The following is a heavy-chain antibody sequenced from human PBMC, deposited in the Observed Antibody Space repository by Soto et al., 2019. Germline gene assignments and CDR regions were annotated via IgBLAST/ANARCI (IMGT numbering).Heavy chain of an antibody. V-gene: IGHV1-18*01. Sequence: VQLVQSGAEVKKPGASVKVSCKASGYTFTSYGISWVRQAPGQGLESMGWISAYNGNTNYAQKLQGRVTMTTDTSTSTAYMELRSLRSDDTAVYYCARQWDSGYDPFGVPNWFDPWGQGTLVTVSS. CDR2: ISAYNGNT. J-gene: IGHJ5*02. D-gene: IGHD5-12*01. CDR3: ARQWDSGYDPFGVPNWFDP. CDR1: GYTFTSYG.